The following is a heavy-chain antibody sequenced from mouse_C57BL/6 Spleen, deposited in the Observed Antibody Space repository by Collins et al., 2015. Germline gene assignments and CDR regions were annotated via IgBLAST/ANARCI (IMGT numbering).Heavy chain of an antibody. CDR1: GYTFTTYW. CDR2: INPSSGYT. J-gene: IGHJ2*01. V-gene: IGHV1-7*01. Sequence: QVQLQQSGAELAKPGASVKLSCRASGYTFTTYWMHWVKQRPGQGLEWIGYINPSSGYTNYNQKFKDKATLTADKSSSTAYMHLSSLTYEDSAVYYCARLLRDYWGQGTTLTVSS. CDR3: ARLLRDY. D-gene: IGHD1-1*01.